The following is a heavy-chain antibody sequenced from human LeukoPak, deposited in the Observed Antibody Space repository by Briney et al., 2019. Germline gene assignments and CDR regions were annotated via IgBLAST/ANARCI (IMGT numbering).Heavy chain of an antibody. CDR1: GFTFSSIA. CDR3: AKDLGRYRNNFFDY. CDR2: ISGSGGGT. D-gene: IGHD1-26*01. V-gene: IGHV3-23*01. Sequence: GGSLRLSCAASGFTFSSIAMSWVRHAPDRGLEWVSTISGSGGGTYYAVSVKGRFTSSRDDAKNTLYLQMNSLRADDTAVYYCAKDLGRYRNNFFDYWGKGNLVTVSS. J-gene: IGHJ4*02.